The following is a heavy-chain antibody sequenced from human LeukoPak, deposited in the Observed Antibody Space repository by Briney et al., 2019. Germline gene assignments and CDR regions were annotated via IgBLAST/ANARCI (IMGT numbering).Heavy chain of an antibody. V-gene: IGHV3-7*04. CDR2: IKEDASET. Sequence: RGSLRLSCTVSGFPFSSNWMSWVRQAPGKGLEWVANIKEDASETFYVDSVKGRFTISRDNAKASLYLQMNSLRAEDTAVYYCGSDLETFDYWGRGTLVTVSS. CDR1: GFPFSSNW. CDR3: GSDLETFDY. J-gene: IGHJ4*02.